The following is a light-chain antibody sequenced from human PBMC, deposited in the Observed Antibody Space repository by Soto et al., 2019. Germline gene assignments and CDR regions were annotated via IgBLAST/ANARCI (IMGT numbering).Light chain of an antibody. J-gene: IGLJ2*01. Sequence: QSVLTQPPSVSAATGQKVTISCSGSSSNIVSNFVSWYQHLPGTAPKFLIYQNTKRASGIPDRFSASKSGMSATLDITGLQTGDEGNYYCATCDDSLSAVVFGGGTKLTVL. CDR3: ATCDDSLSAVV. V-gene: IGLV1-51*01. CDR1: SSNIVSNF. CDR2: QNT.